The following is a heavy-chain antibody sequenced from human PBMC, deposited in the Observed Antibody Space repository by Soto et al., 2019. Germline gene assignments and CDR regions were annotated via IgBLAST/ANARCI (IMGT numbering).Heavy chain of an antibody. Sequence: PGGSLRLSCAASGFTFSSYAMHWVRQGPGKGLEWVAVISYDGSNKYYADSVKGRFTFSRDHSKNTLFLKMNSLRPEDTAVYYCASRVYGMDVSGQGTTVTVSS. CDR2: ISYDGSNK. J-gene: IGHJ6*02. CDR1: GFTFSSYA. V-gene: IGHV3-30-3*01. CDR3: ASRVYGMDV.